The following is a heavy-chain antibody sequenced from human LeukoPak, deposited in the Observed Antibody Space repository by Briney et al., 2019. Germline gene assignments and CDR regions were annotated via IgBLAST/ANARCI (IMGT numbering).Heavy chain of an antibody. D-gene: IGHD2-2*01. Sequence: ASVKVSCKASGYTFTGYYMHWVRQAPGQGLEWMGWINPNSGGTNYAQKFQGWVTMTRDTSISKPYMELNRLRSDDTAVYYCARDETAYCSSTSCFYYYYGMDVWGQGTTVTVSS. CDR2: INPNSGGT. CDR3: ARDETAYCSSTSCFYYYYGMDV. J-gene: IGHJ6*02. CDR1: GYTFTGYY. V-gene: IGHV1-2*04.